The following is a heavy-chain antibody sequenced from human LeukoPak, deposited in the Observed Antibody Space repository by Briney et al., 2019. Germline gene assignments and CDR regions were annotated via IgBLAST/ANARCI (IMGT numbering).Heavy chain of an antibody. V-gene: IGHV3-23*01. CDR3: GGPKVGAGASGPPDY. J-gene: IGHJ4*02. CDR1: GFTFSSYA. Sequence: GGSLRLSCAVSGFTFSSYAISWVRQAPGKGLEWVAAIGVGGGGSTYYTDSVKGRLTISRDNSKSSVYLQMNSLRAEDTAMYYWGGPKVGAGASGPPDYWGQGTLVTVSS. D-gene: IGHD2-2*01. CDR2: IGVGGGGST.